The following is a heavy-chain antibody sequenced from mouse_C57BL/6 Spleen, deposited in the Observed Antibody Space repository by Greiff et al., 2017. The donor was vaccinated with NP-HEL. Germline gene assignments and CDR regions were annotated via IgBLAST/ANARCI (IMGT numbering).Heavy chain of an antibody. CDR3: ARGNWDGGDY. J-gene: IGHJ2*01. CDR1: GYTFTSYW. V-gene: IGHV1-50*01. CDR2: IDPSDSYT. Sequence: VQLQQPGAELVKPGASVKLSCKASGYTFTSYWMQWVKQRPGQGLEWIGEIDPSDSYTNYNQKFKGKATLTVDTSSSTAYMQRSSLTSEDSAVYYCARGNWDGGDYWGQGTTLTVSS. D-gene: IGHD4-1*01.